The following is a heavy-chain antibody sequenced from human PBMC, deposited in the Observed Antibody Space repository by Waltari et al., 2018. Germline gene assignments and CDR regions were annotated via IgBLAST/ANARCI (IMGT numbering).Heavy chain of an antibody. J-gene: IGHJ5*02. V-gene: IGHV3-73*01. CDR3: TRSAGATNA. CDR2: IGTKNNKCPT. D-gene: IGHD1-26*01. Sequence: EVHLEESGGAVVPPGGSLKLSCAASGFTFRGAPMHWVRQASGKAPEWIGRIGTKNNKCPTTYGAAVRGRFSISRDDSENKVFLEMTKLTVDDAAVYYCTRSAGATNAWGRGALVAVSS. CDR1: GFTFRGAP.